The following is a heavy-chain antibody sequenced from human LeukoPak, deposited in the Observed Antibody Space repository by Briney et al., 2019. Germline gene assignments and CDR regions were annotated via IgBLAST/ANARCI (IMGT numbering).Heavy chain of an antibody. CDR3: ARDPGAYYDSSGYLNWFDP. D-gene: IGHD3-22*01. CDR2: MYYSGST. CDR1: GGSISTRSYY. J-gene: IGHJ5*02. Sequence: PSETLSLTCTVSGGSISTRSYYWGWIRQPPGKGLEWIGSMYYSGSTYYNPSLKSRVTISVDTSKNRFSLKLSSVTAADTAVYYCARDPGAYYDSSGYLNWFDPWGQGTLVTVSS. V-gene: IGHV4-39*07.